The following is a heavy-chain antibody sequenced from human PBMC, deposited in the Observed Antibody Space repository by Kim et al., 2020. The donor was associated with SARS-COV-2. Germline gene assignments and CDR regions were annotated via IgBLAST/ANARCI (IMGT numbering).Heavy chain of an antibody. CDR1: GFTFGDYA. J-gene: IGHJ6*02. Sequence: GGSLRLSCTASGFTFGDYAMSWFRQAPGKGLEWVGFIRSNAYGGTSEYAASVKGRFTISRDDSKSIAYLQMNSLKTEDTAVYYCTRGGKQQSYYYYYGMDGWGQGTTVTVSS. CDR3: TRGGKQQSYYYYYGMDG. CDR2: IRSNAYGGTS. D-gene: IGHD6-13*01. V-gene: IGHV3-49*03.